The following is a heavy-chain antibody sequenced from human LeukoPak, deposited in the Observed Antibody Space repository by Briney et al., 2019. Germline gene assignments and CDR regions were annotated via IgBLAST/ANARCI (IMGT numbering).Heavy chain of an antibody. CDR3: ARDVWGDNWFDP. CDR2: IKQDGSEK. Sequence: GGSLRLSCAASGFTFSSYWMSWVRQAPGRGLEWVANIKQDGSEKYYVDSAKGRFTISRDNAKNSLYLQMNSLRAEDTAVYYCARDVWGDNWFDPWGQGTLVTVSS. D-gene: IGHD2-8*01. CDR1: GFTFSSYW. V-gene: IGHV3-7*01. J-gene: IGHJ5*02.